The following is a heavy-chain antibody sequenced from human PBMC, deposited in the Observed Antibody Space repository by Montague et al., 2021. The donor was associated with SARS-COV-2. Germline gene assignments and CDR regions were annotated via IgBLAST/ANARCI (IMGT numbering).Heavy chain of an antibody. D-gene: IGHD1-26*01. CDR2: IRTTGHT. CDR3: ARFGSGTLEFDL. V-gene: IGHV4-61*02. Sequence: SQSLSLTCTVSGASISTGIYYWSWIRQPAGKGLEWIGRIRTTGHTDYNSSLESRVFMSVDTPTNQFSLSLTSVTAADTAVYFCARFGSGTLEFDLWGQGTLVTVSS. J-gene: IGHJ4*02. CDR1: GASISTGIYY.